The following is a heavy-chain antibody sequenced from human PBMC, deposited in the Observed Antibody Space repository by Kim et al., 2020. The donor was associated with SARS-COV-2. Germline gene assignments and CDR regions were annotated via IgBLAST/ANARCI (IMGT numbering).Heavy chain of an antibody. CDR2: ISYDGSNK. D-gene: IGHD2-21*02. V-gene: IGHV3-30*18. J-gene: IGHJ4*02. CDR1: GFTFSSYG. Sequence: GGSLRLSCAASGFTFSSYGMHWVRQAPGKGLEWVAVISYDGSNKYYADSVKGRFTISRDNSKNTLYLQMNSLRAEDTAVYYCAKGSRVVVTAIILDYWGQGTLVTVSS. CDR3: AKGSRVVVTAIILDY.